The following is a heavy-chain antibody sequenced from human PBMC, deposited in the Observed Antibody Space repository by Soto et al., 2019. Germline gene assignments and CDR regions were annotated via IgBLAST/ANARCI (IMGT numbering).Heavy chain of an antibody. Sequence: SETLSLTCAIHGGSFNGYFWNWIRQPPGKGLEWIGEINHSGSTNYNPSLKSRVTMSVDTPKNQFSLDLSSVTAADTAVYYCARDVDDAFDIWGQGTMVT. CDR1: GGSFNGYF. V-gene: IGHV4-34*01. J-gene: IGHJ3*02. CDR2: INHSGST. CDR3: ARDVDDAFDI.